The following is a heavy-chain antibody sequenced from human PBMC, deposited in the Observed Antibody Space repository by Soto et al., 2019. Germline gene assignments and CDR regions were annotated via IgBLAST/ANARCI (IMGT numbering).Heavy chain of an antibody. V-gene: IGHV1-46*01. Sequence: ASVTVSCTASGXTFTSYYMHWVRQAPGQGLEWMGIINPSGGSTSYAQKFQGRVTMTRDTSTSTVYMELSSLRSEDTAVYYCARDLGYCISTSCLHYFDYWGQGTLVTVSS. D-gene: IGHD2-2*01. CDR3: ARDLGYCISTSCLHYFDY. J-gene: IGHJ4*02. CDR2: INPSGGST. CDR1: GXTFTSYY.